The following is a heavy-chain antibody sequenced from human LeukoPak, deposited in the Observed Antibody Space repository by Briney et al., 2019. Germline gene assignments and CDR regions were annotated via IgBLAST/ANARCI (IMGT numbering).Heavy chain of an antibody. CDR1: GFTFSSYW. Sequence: GGSLRLSCVASGFTFSSYWMHCVRQAPGKGLGWVSHINSDGSSTTYAQSVKGLFTISRDNAKNTLYMQMNSLRAEDTDVYYCARDGLAAIAFDYWGQGILVTVSS. CDR2: INSDGSST. V-gene: IGHV3-74*01. CDR3: ARDGLAAIAFDY. J-gene: IGHJ4*02. D-gene: IGHD6-13*01.